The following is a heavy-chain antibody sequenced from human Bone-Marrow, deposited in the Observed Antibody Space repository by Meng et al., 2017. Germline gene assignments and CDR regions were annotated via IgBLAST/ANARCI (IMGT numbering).Heavy chain of an antibody. D-gene: IGHD3-22*01. V-gene: IGHV1-2*06. CDR1: GYTFAGYY. J-gene: IGHJ4*02. CDR2: INPNSGGT. CDR3: ARDHSYYYDSSGPSTFDY. Sequence: VHLGHAGAEVTKPGASEKVSCKAPGYTFAGYYMHWVRQAPGQGLEWMGRINPNSGGTNYAQKFQGRVTMTRDTSISTAYMELSRLRSDDTAVYYCARDHSYYYDSSGPSTFDYWGQGTLVTVSS.